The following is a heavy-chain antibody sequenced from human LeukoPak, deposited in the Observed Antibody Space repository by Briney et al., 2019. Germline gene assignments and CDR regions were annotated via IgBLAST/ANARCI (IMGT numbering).Heavy chain of an antibody. J-gene: IGHJ4*02. CDR2: IYYSGST. D-gene: IGHD6-19*01. CDR1: GFIFGDYY. Sequence: GSLRLSCTASGFIFGDYYMAWVRQAPGKGLEWIGSIYYSGSTYYNPSLKSRVTISVDTSKNQFSLKLSSVTAADTAVYYCARVDSTTGAWYSSGWYPDYWGQGTLVTVSS. V-gene: IGHV4-38-2*02. CDR3: ARVDSTTGAWYSSGWYPDY.